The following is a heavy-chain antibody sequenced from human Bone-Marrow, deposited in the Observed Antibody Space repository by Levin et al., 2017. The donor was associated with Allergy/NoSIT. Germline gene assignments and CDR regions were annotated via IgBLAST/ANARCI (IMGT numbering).Heavy chain of an antibody. CDR2: IVVGSGNT. D-gene: IGHD2-15*01. J-gene: IGHJ4*02. Sequence: SVKVSCKASGFTFTSSAMQWVRQARGQRLEWIGWIVVGSGNTNYAQKFQERVTITRDMSTNTAYMELSSLRSEDTAVYYCAAVTYCSGGSCPIWGQGTLVTVSS. CDR1: GFTFTSSA. CDR3: AAVTYCSGGSCPI. V-gene: IGHV1-58*02.